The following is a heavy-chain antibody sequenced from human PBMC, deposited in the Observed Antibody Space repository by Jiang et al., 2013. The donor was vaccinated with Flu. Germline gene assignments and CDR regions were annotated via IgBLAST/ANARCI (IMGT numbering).Heavy chain of an antibody. CDR1: GFTFSSYG. CDR3: ARKVVRAAIPSFDR. Sequence: AASGFTFSSYGVSWVRQTPGKGLEWVSTITNGNSTYYAESVKGRFTISRDNSKNTMYLQMSSLRAEDTAAYYCARKVVRAAIPSFDRWGQGTLVTVSS. D-gene: IGHD2-2*01. V-gene: IGHV3-23*01. CDR2: ITNGNST. J-gene: IGHJ5*02.